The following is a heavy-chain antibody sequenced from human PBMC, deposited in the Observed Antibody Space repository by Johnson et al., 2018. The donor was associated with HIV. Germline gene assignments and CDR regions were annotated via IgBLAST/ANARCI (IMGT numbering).Heavy chain of an antibody. Sequence: QVRLVESGGGVVQPGESLRLSCAASGFTFSHYGMHWVRQAPGKGLEWVAFIQNDESVKYYADSVKGRFTISRDNSRNTLYLQMGTLGPEETAVYYCAKGEAQEGWIQLRSFAFDCWGRGTMVTVSS. CDR1: GFTFSHYG. V-gene: IGHV3-30*02. J-gene: IGHJ3*01. CDR3: AKGEAQEGWIQLRSFAFDC. D-gene: IGHD5-24*01. CDR2: IQNDESVK.